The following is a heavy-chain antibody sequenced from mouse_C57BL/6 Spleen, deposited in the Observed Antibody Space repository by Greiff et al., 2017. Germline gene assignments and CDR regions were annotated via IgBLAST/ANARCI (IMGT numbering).Heavy chain of an antibody. D-gene: IGHD1-1*01. CDR2: IDPETGGT. CDR3: TRDYYGSSYTVGY. J-gene: IGHJ2*01. CDR1: GYTFTDYE. V-gene: IGHV1-15*01. Sequence: QVQLQQSGAELVRPGASVTLSCKASGYTFTDYEMHWVKQTPVHGLEWIGAIDPETGGTAYNQKFKGKAILTADKSSSTAYMELRSLTSEDSAVYYWTRDYYGSSYTVGYWGQGTTLTVSS.